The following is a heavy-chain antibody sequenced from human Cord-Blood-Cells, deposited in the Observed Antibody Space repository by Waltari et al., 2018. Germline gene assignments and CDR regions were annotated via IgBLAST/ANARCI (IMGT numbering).Heavy chain of an antibody. V-gene: IGHV4-34*01. CDR1: GGSFRGYS. D-gene: IGHD6-13*01. CDR3: AGSGYSSSWYDT. Sequence: QVQLQQWGAGLLKPSETLSLTCAVYGGSFRGYSWSWIRQPPGKGLEWIGEINHSGSTNYNPSLKSRVTISVDTSKNQFSLKLSSVTAADTAVYYCAGSGYSSSWYDTWGQGTLVTVSS. CDR2: INHSGST. J-gene: IGHJ5*02.